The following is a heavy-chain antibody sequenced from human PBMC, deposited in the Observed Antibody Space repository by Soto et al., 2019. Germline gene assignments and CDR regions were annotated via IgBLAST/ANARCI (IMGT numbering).Heavy chain of an antibody. CDR3: AKGYKTGTIRLYSDY. V-gene: IGHV3-23*01. J-gene: IGHJ4*02. CDR2: ISGSGGTT. D-gene: IGHD5-12*01. CDR1: GFTFSSYA. Sequence: GGSLRLSCAASGFTFSSYAMSWVRQAPGKGLEWVSTISGSGGTTYSADSVKGRFTISRDNSKNTLYLQMNGLRAEDTAVYYCAKGYKTGTIRLYSDYWGQGTLVTVSS.